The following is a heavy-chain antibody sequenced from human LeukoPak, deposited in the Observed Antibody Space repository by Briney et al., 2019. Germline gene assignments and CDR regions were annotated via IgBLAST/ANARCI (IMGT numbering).Heavy chain of an antibody. J-gene: IGHJ6*02. V-gene: IGHV3-7*01. D-gene: IGHD3/OR15-3a*01. Sequence: GGSLRLSCAASGFTFGNSWMTWVRQAPGKGLEWVASIKQDGSETYYVDSVKGRFTISRDNAKNSLYLQMNSLRAEDTAVYYCARDLRGTYGMDVWGQGTTVTVSS. CDR2: IKQDGSET. CDR1: GFTFGNSW. CDR3: ARDLRGTYGMDV.